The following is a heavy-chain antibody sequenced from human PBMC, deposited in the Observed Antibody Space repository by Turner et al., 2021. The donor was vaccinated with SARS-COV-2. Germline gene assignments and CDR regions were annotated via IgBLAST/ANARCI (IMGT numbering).Heavy chain of an antibody. D-gene: IGHD3-10*01. Sequence: QVQLQESGPGLVKPSETLSLTCTVSGDSINSSYWNWIRQSPGKGLEWIGYISYSWIPNYNPSLRSRIARSLDKSKKQLSLGLSSVTAADTAVYFCARDPSGTFPRGLFDSWGQGALVTVSS. J-gene: IGHJ4*02. CDR3: ARDPSGTFPRGLFDS. CDR2: ISYSWIP. CDR1: GDSINSSY. V-gene: IGHV4-59*01.